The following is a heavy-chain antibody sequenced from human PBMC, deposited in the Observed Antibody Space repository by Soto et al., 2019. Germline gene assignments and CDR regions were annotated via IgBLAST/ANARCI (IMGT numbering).Heavy chain of an antibody. Sequence: QVQLVESGGGVVQPGRSLRLSCAASGFTFSSYGMHWVRQAPGKGLEWVAVRSYDGSNKYYADSVKGRFTISRDNSKNTLYLQMNSLRAEDTAVYYCAKDRVPPPFGVVPLGYYGMDVWGQGTTVTVSS. CDR3: AKDRVPPPFGVVPLGYYGMDV. CDR1: GFTFSSYG. CDR2: RSYDGSNK. J-gene: IGHJ6*02. V-gene: IGHV3-30*18. D-gene: IGHD3-3*01.